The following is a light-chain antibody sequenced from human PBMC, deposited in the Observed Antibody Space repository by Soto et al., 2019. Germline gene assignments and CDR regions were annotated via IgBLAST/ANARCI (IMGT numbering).Light chain of an antibody. CDR1: SSNIGAGYD. V-gene: IGLV1-40*01. Sequence: QPVLTQPPSVSGAPGQRVTISCTGSSSNIGAGYDVHWYQQLPGTAPKLLIYGNSNRPSGVPDRFSCSKSGTSASLAITGLQAEDEADYYCQSYDSSLSGVVFGGGTKVTVL. J-gene: IGLJ2*01. CDR3: QSYDSSLSGVV. CDR2: GNS.